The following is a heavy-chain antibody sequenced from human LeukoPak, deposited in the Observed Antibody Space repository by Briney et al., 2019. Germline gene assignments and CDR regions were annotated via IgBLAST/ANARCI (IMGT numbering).Heavy chain of an antibody. CDR3: ARVRDYGGNSVADF. D-gene: IGHD4-23*01. J-gene: IGHJ4*02. CDR1: GYSFTSYW. CDR2: IFPGDSDT. Sequence: GESLKISCKGSGYSFTSYWIGWVRQMPGKGLEWMGIIFPGDSDTRYSTSFQGQVTISADKFISTAYLQWSSLKASDTAMFYCARVRDYGGNSVADFWGQGTLVTVSS. V-gene: IGHV5-51*01.